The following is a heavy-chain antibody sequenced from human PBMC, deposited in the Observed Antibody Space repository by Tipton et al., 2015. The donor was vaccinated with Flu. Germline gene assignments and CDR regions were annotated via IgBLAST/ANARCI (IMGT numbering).Heavy chain of an antibody. Sequence: SLRLSCAASGFTFSGSVLHWVRQASGKGLEWVGRIKTKANNYATTYAASVKGRFAISRDDSKNTAYLQMNSLKTEDTAVYFCTMTALTVEKDYWGQGTLVTVSS. V-gene: IGHV3-73*01. CDR1: GFTFSGSV. CDR2: IKTKANNYAT. D-gene: IGHD2-21*02. CDR3: TMTALTVEKDY. J-gene: IGHJ4*02.